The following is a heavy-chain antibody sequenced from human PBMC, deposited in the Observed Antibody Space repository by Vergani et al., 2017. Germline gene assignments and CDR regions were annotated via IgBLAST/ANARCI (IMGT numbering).Heavy chain of an antibody. D-gene: IGHD1-1*01. J-gene: IGHJ1*01. CDR1: GFTSSYYG. CDR3: ATKSCGTPGCQIGYFRE. V-gene: IGHV3-30*03. Sequence: QVHLVESGGGVVQPGRSLRLSCVVSGFTSSYYGMHWVRQAPGKGLEWVAVISYDGMQKYYADSVKGRFTISRDNSKSTLYLKMNSLRTEDTAVYYCATKSCGTPGCQIGYFREWGQGTLVTVSS. CDR2: ISYDGMQK.